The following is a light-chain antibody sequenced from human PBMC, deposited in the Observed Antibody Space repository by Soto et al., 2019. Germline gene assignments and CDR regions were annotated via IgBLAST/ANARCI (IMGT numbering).Light chain of an antibody. Sequence: IQLTQTPSSLSASVGDRVTITCRASQGISSFLAWYQQKPGKAPKLLIYAASSLQSGVPSRFSGSGFGTDFTLTITSLQPQDFATSYCQQVEIYASPFGGGTKLDMK. CDR2: AAS. J-gene: IGKJ4*01. V-gene: IGKV1-9*01. CDR1: QGISSF. CDR3: QQVEIYASP.